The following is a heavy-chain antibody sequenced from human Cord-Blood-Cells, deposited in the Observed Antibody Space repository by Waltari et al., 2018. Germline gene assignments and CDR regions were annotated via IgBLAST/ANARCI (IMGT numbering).Heavy chain of an antibody. CDR2: ANPNRGGT. CDR3: ARGPGSDSGSYYFDY. CDR1: GYTFTGYY. Sequence: QVQLVQSGAEVKKPGASVKVSCKASGYTFTGYYMHWVRQAPGQGLEWMGGANPNRGGTNYAPKFQGRVTRTRETASSTAYMELGRLRSDNTAGYYCARGPGSDSGSYYFDYRRQGTLVTVSS. J-gene: IGHJ4*02. V-gene: IGHV1-2*02. D-gene: IGHD1-26*01.